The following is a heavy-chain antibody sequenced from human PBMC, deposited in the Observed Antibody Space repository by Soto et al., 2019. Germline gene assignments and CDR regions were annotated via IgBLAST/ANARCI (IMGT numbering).Heavy chain of an antibody. CDR1: GYSFTSYW. D-gene: IGHD3-10*01. CDR3: VYYYGSGTYYGMDV. Sequence: GESLKISCKGSGYSFTSYWISWVRQMPGEGLEWMGRIDPSDSYTNYSPSFQGHVIISADKSISTAYLQWSSLKASDTAMYYCVYYYGSGTYYGMDVWGQGTTVTVSS. J-gene: IGHJ6*02. CDR2: IDPSDSYT. V-gene: IGHV5-10-1*01.